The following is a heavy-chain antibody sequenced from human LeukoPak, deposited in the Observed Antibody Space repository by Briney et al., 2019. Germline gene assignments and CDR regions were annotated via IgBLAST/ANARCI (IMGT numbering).Heavy chain of an antibody. J-gene: IGHJ4*02. V-gene: IGHV4-39*07. Sequence: PSETLSLTCTVSGGYISSTNYYWGWIRQPPGKGLEWIGSIYYSGSTYYNPSLKSRPTISLDTSKNQFSLRLSSVTAADTAFYYCARRYNWNDRWDWGQGTLVTVSP. CDR2: IYYSGST. D-gene: IGHD1-1*01. CDR3: ARRYNWNDRWD. CDR1: GGYISSTNYY.